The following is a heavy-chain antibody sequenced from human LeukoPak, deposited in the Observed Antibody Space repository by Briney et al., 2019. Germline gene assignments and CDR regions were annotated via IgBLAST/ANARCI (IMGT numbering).Heavy chain of an antibody. CDR1: GGTFSSYA. CDR3: ARSSSRFDY. V-gene: IGHV1-18*01. CDR2: ISAYNGNT. Sequence: GASVKVSCKASGGTFSSYAISWVRQAPGQGLEWMGWISAYNGNTNYAQKLQGRVTMATDTSTSTAYMELRSLRSDDTAVYYCARSSSRFDYWGQGTLVTVSS. J-gene: IGHJ4*02. D-gene: IGHD6-13*01.